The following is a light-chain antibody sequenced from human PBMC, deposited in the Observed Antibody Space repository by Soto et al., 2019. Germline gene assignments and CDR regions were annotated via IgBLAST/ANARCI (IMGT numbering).Light chain of an antibody. CDR2: AAS. J-gene: IGKJ1*01. V-gene: IGKV1-6*01. CDR3: LHDYNYPRT. Sequence: AIQMTQSPSSLSASVGDRVTITCRASQGIRSELAWYQQKPGKAPNLLIYAASTLQSGVPSRFSGSGSGTDLTLTISSLQPEDFATYYCLHDYNYPRTFGQGTKVDIK. CDR1: QGIRSE.